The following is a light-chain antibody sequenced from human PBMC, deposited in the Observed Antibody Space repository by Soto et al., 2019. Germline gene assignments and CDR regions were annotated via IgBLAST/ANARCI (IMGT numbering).Light chain of an antibody. CDR1: QSVGHD. CDR3: QQYYNWPPAWT. CDR2: GAS. Sequence: DIVMTQSPAILSVSPGEGVTLSCRASQSVGHDLAWYQQVDRQAPRLLIYGASTLATGVPVRFTGSGSGTDFTLTISSLQSGDFAVYYCQQYYNWPPAWTFGQGNRVDIK. V-gene: IGKV3-15*01. J-gene: IGKJ1*01.